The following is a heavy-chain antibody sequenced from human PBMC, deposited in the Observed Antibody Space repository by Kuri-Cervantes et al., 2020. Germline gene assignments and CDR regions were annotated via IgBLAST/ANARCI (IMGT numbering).Heavy chain of an antibody. V-gene: IGHV3-43D*04. Sequence: GESLKISCAASGFTFDDYAMHWVRQAPGKGLEWVSLISWDGGSTYYADSVKGRFTISRDNSKNSLYLQMNSLRAEDTALYYCTRTSGAWGQGTLVTVSS. CDR3: TRTSGA. J-gene: IGHJ4*02. D-gene: IGHD7-27*01. CDR1: GFTFDDYA. CDR2: ISWDGGST.